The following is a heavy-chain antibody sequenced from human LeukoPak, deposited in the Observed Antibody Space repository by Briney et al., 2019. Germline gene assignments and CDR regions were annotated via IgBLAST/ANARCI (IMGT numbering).Heavy chain of an antibody. CDR1: GYTFTGYY. Sequence: ASVKVSCKASGYTFTGYYMHWVRQAPGQGLEWMGWINPNSGGTNYAQKFQGRVTMTRDTSISTAYMELSRLRSDDTAVYYCARRGDWDDYSNIFDYWGQGTLVTVSS. J-gene: IGHJ4*02. CDR3: ARRGDWDDYSNIFDY. V-gene: IGHV1-2*02. D-gene: IGHD4-11*01. CDR2: INPNSGGT.